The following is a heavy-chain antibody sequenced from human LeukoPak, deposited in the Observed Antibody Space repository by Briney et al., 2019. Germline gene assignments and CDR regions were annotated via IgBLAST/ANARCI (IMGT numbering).Heavy chain of an antibody. CDR3: ARPLPTGYCSGGSCYPFDY. CDR2: ISSSGSTI. Sequence: GGSLRLSCAASGFTFSDYYMSWIRQAPGKGLEWVSYISSSGSTIYYADSVKGRVTISRDNAKNSLYLQMNSLRAEDTALYYCARPLPTGYCSGGSCYPFDYWGQGTLVTVSS. D-gene: IGHD2-15*01. CDR1: GFTFSDYY. J-gene: IGHJ4*02. V-gene: IGHV3-11*01.